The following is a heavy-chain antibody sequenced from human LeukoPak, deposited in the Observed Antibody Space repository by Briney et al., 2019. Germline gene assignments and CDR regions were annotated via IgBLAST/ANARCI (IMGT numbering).Heavy chain of an antibody. CDR1: GFTFSSYW. V-gene: IGHV3-23*01. Sequence: GGSLRLSCAASGFTFSSYWMHWVRQAPGKGLEWVSAISGSGGSTYYADSVKGRFTISRDNSKNTLYLQMNSLRAEDTAVYYCAKQVGAGNFDYWGQGTLVTVSS. CDR2: ISGSGGST. D-gene: IGHD1-26*01. J-gene: IGHJ4*02. CDR3: AKQVGAGNFDY.